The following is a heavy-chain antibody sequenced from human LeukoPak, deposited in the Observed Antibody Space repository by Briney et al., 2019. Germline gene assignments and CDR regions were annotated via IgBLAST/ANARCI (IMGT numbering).Heavy chain of an antibody. V-gene: IGHV3-53*01. J-gene: IGHJ4*02. CDR3: ARRAGGYSHPYDY. CDR2: IYSDDTT. CDR1: GFTVSGNY. D-gene: IGHD4-23*01. Sequence: PGGSLRLSCAVSGFTVSGNYMRWIRHAPGEGLEWVSLIYSDDTTLYADSVKGRFTISRDISKNTLYLQMSSLRAEDTAVYYCARRAGGYSHPYDYWGQGVLVTVSS.